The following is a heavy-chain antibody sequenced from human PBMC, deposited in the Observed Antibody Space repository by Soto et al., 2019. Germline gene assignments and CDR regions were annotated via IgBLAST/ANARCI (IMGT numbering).Heavy chain of an antibody. CDR2: ISAYNGNT. D-gene: IGHD3-3*01. J-gene: IGHJ4*02. Sequence: ASVKVSCKASGYTFTSYGISWVRQAPGQGLEWMGWISAYNGNTNYAQKLQGRVTMTTDTSTSTAYMELRSLRSDDTAVYYCARDRTIFGVVIPGYWGQGTLVTVSS. CDR3: ARDRTIFGVVIPGY. CDR1: GYTFTSYG. V-gene: IGHV1-18*01.